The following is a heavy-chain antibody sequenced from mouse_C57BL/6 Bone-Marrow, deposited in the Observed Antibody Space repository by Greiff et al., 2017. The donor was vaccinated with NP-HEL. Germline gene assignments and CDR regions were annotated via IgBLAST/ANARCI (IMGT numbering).Heavy chain of an antibody. CDR1: GYTFTNYW. CDR2: IYPGGGYT. V-gene: IGHV1-63*01. Sequence: VQLQQSGAELVRPGTSVKMSCKASGYTFTNYWIGWAKQRPGHGLEWIGDIYPGGGYTTYNEKFKGKATLTADKSSSTAYMQFSSLTSEDSAIYYCARAGGQAMDYWGQGTSVTVSS. CDR3: ARAGGQAMDY. D-gene: IGHD3-3*01. J-gene: IGHJ4*01.